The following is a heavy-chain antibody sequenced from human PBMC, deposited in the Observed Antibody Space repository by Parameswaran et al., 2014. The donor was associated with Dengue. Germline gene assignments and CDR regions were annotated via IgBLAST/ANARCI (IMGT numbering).Heavy chain of an antibody. CDR2: INHSGST. CDR3: ARGHGGWGVRGADY. V-gene: IGHV4-34*01. J-gene: IGHJ4*02. Sequence: RWIRQPPGKGLEWIGEINHSGSTNYNPSLKSRVTISVDTSKNQFSLKLSSVTAADTAVYYCARGHGGWGVRGADYWGQGTLVTVSS. D-gene: IGHD6-19*01.